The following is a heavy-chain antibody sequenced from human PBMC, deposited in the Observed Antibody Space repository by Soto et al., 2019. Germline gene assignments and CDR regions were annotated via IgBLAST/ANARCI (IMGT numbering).Heavy chain of an antibody. CDR1: VFPFSSYS. CDR2: ISTTSSSI. Sequence: GVSLRLSFAASVFPFSSYSMNWVRQAPGKGLEWISYISTTSSSIYYADSVKGRFTISRDNAKNSLFLQMNSLRDEDTAVYYCARKGVAFDYWGQGARVNVSA. V-gene: IGHV3-48*02. CDR3: ARKGVAFDY. J-gene: IGHJ4*02. D-gene: IGHD3-3*01.